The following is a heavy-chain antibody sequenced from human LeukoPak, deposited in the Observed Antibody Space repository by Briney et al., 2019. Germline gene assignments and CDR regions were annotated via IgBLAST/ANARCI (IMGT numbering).Heavy chain of an antibody. J-gene: IGHJ4*02. V-gene: IGHV3-23*01. CDR2: ISGSGGST. CDR1: GFTFSSYA. Sequence: GRSLRLSCAASGFTFSSYAMTWVRQAPGKGLEWVSAISGSGGSTYYADSVRGRFTISRDNSKNTLYLQMNSLRAEDTAVYYCAKGYYYDSSEDWGQGTLVTVSS. CDR3: AKGYYYDSSED. D-gene: IGHD3-22*01.